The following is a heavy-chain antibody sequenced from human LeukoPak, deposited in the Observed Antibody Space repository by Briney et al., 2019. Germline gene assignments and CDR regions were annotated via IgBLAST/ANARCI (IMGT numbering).Heavy chain of an antibody. Sequence: GGSLRLSCAASGFTFTDFYMSWIRQAPGKGLEWVSYISITGTTIYYADSVKGRFTISRDNSKNTLYLQMNSLRAEDTAVYYCARDRGPGTVYYFDYWGQGTLVTVSS. D-gene: IGHD1-1*01. CDR3: ARDRGPGTVYYFDY. J-gene: IGHJ4*02. CDR1: GFTFTDFY. V-gene: IGHV3-11*04. CDR2: ISITGTTI.